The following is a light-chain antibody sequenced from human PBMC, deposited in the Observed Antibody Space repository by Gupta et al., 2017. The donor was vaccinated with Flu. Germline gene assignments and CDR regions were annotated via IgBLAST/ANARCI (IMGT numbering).Light chain of an antibody. Sequence: DIQMTQSPSTLSASVGDRVTITCRASQSISSWLAWYQQKAGKAPKLLIYQASNLESGVPSRFSGSGSGTEFTLTISSLQPDDSATYYCQQYNNYWTFVQGTKVEIK. J-gene: IGKJ1*01. CDR1: QSISSW. V-gene: IGKV1-5*03. CDR2: QAS. CDR3: QQYNNYWT.